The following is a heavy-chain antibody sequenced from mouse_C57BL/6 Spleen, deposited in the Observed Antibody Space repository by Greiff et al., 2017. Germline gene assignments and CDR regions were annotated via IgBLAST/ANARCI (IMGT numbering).Heavy chain of an antibody. J-gene: IGHJ3*01. CDR1: GFTFSDYG. CDR2: ISSGSSTI. D-gene: IGHD2-14*01. CDR3: ARRGGYDGAWFAY. Sequence: EVKLVESGGGLVKPGGSLKLSCAASGFTFSDYGMHWVRQAPEKGLEWVAYISSGSSTIYYADTVKGRFTISRDNAKNTLFLQMTSLRSEATAMYYCARRGGYDGAWFAYWGQGTLVTVSA. V-gene: IGHV5-17*01.